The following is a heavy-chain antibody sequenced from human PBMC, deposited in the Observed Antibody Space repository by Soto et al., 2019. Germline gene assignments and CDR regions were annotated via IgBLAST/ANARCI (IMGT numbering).Heavy chain of an antibody. D-gene: IGHD4-17*01. CDR1: GFSLSNSGVG. V-gene: IGHV2-5*02. J-gene: IGHJ4*02. Sequence: QITLKESGPSPVKPTQTLTVTCTFSGFSLSNSGVGVAWIRQPPGKALEWLALIYGDNDKRYSPSLKTRLTTPKDTPKNQWVLTLPNTAPLEPPTYYCPHCTPHTYVDSNPGTSHVFASWGKETLLTVSS. CDR3: PHCTPHTYVDSNPGTSHVFAS. CDR2: IYGDNDK.